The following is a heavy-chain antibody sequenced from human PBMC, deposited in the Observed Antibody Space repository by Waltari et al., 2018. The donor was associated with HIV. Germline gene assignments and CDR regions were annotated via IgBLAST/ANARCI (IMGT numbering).Heavy chain of an antibody. Sequence: QVQQHQWGAGLLKPSETLALICTVDGGSFTDDYWTWIRQSPRKGLEWIGEIDHRGRTNYHPSRRSRVTISFDMSNNQFSLRLTSVTPSDSAVYFCARGTKPAPYNGWPRGAFDIWGQGTVVTVSS. V-gene: IGHV4-34*01. CDR3: ARGTKPAPYNGWPRGAFDI. J-gene: IGHJ3*02. D-gene: IGHD5-12*01. CDR1: GGSFTDDY. CDR2: IDHRGRT.